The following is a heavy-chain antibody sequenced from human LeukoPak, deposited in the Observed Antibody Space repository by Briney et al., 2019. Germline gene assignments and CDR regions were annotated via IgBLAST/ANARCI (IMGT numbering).Heavy chain of an antibody. D-gene: IGHD6-19*01. Sequence: GGSLRLSCAASGFTFSSYAMSWVRQAPGKGLEWVSAISGSGGSTYYADSVKGRFTIPRDNAKNSLYLQMNSLRAEDMALYYCAKARYSSGWYYFDYWGQGTLVTVSS. V-gene: IGHV3-23*01. CDR1: GFTFSSYA. J-gene: IGHJ4*02. CDR2: ISGSGGST. CDR3: AKARYSSGWYYFDY.